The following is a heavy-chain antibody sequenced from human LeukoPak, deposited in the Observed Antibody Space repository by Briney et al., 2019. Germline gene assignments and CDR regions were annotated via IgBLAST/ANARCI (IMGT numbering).Heavy chain of an antibody. J-gene: IGHJ4*02. V-gene: IGHV3-23*01. CDR2: IPDGSSDT. CDR3: AKWLRVATTYFDY. D-gene: IGHD5-24*01. CDR1: GFTFSSYA. Sequence: GGSLRLSCAASGFTFSSYAMSWVRQTPGKGLEWVSTIPDGSSDTYYADSVKGRFTISRDNSKNTLYLQMNSLGAEDTAVYYCAKWLRVATTYFDYWGQGTLVTVSS.